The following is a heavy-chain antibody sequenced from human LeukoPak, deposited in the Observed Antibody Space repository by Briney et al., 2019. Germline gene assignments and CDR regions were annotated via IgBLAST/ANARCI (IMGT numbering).Heavy chain of an antibody. V-gene: IGHV3-21*01. Sequence: GGSLRLSCAASGCKFSSYSMKWVRQAPGKGLEWVSFISSSSSYIYYADSLKGRFTISRDNAKNSLYLQMNSLRAEDTAVYYCAGGTMFPYYFDYWGQGTLVTVSS. CDR2: ISSSSSYI. CDR3: AGGTMFPYYFDY. J-gene: IGHJ4*02. D-gene: IGHD3-10*02. CDR1: GCKFSSYS.